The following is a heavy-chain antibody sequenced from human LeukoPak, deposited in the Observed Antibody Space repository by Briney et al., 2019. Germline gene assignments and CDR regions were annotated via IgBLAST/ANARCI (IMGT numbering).Heavy chain of an antibody. CDR3: TRVSLREGGDF. J-gene: IGHJ4*02. CDR2: IYSGGHT. CDR1: GFTVSSDY. D-gene: IGHD5/OR15-5a*01. V-gene: IGHV3-66*01. Sequence: GGSLRLSCAASGFTVSSDYLSWVRQAPGKGLEWVSVIYSGGHTFYADSVKGRFIISRDNSKNTLYLQMNSLRADDTAVYYCTRVSLREGGDFWGQGTLVTVSS.